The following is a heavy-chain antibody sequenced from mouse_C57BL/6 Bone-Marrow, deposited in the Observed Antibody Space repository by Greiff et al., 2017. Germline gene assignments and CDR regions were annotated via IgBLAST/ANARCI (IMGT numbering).Heavy chain of an antibody. CDR3: ARGKDFWYFDV. V-gene: IGHV1-81*01. J-gene: IGHJ1*03. Sequence: QVQLKESGAELARPGASVKLSCKASGYTFTSYGISWVKQRTGQGLEWIGEIDPRSGNTYYNEKFKGKATLTADKSSSTAYMELPSLTSEDSAVYVCARGKDFWYFDVWGTGTTVTVSS. CDR1: GYTFTSYG. CDR2: IDPRSGNT.